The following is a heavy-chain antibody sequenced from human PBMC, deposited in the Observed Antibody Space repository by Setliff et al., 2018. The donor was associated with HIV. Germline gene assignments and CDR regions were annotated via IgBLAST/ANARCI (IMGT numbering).Heavy chain of an antibody. J-gene: IGHJ4*02. D-gene: IGHD2-2*01. CDR2: INQDGSEK. Sequence: GGSLRLSCAASGFTFSSYWMSWVRQAPGKGLEWVANINQDGSEKYSVDSVKGRFTISRDNSKESLFLQMNSLRTEDTALYYCVKGDCTSSSCELESWGQGTLVTVSS. CDR3: VKGDCTSSSCELES. V-gene: IGHV3-7*03. CDR1: GFTFSSYW.